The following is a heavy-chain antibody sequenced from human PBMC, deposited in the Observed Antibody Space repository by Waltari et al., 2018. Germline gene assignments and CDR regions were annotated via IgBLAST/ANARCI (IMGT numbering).Heavy chain of an antibody. Sequence: QVQLQESGPGLVKPSETLSLTCTVSGGSISSYYWSWIRQPPGKGLEWIGYIYYSGSTNYNPSLKSRVTISVDTSKNQCSLKLSSVTAADTAVYYCASTIVVVTAKNYYYYGMDVWGQGTTVTVSS. CDR2: IYYSGST. CDR1: GGSISSYY. J-gene: IGHJ6*02. CDR3: ASTIVVVTAKNYYYYGMDV. V-gene: IGHV4-59*01. D-gene: IGHD2-21*02.